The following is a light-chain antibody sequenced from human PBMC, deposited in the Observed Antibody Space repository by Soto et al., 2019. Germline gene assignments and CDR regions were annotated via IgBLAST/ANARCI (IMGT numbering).Light chain of an antibody. CDR1: QSVSRY. CDR3: QQSYITPPIP. J-gene: IGKJ5*01. Sequence: DVQMTQSPSSLSALVGDRVTITCRASQSVSRYLNWYQHKPGKAPKLLINAASNLRSGIPSRFSGSGSETDFTLTIDGLQPEDFAVYHCQQSYITPPIPFGQVTRLEVK. CDR2: AAS. V-gene: IGKV1-39*01.